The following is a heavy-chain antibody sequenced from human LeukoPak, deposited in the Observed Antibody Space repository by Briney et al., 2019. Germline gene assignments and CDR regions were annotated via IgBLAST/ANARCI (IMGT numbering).Heavy chain of an antibody. V-gene: IGHV4-4*07. Sequence: PSETLSLTCTVSGGSISSYYWSWIRQPAGKGLEWIGRIYTSGSTNYNPSLKSRVTISVDTSKNQFSLKLSSVTAADTAVYYCARDRSGYSYNWFDPWGQGTLVTVSS. D-gene: IGHD6-13*01. J-gene: IGHJ5*02. CDR2: IYTSGST. CDR3: ARDRSGYSYNWFDP. CDR1: GGSISSYY.